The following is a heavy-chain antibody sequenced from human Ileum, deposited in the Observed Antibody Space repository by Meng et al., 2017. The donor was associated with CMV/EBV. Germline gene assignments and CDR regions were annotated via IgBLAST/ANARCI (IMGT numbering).Heavy chain of an antibody. J-gene: IGHJ6*02. V-gene: IGHV3-74*01. CDR1: GFTFSSYW. D-gene: IGHD2-2*01. Sequence: GGSLRLSCAASGFTFSSYWMHWVRQAPGKGLVWVSRINSDGSSTSYADSVKGRFTISRDNAKNTLYLQMNSLRAEDTAVYYCARDRWSLQAFLQDIVVVPAVRGYGMDVWGQGTTVTVSS. CDR3: ARDRWSLQAFLQDIVVVPAVRGYGMDV. CDR2: INSDGSST.